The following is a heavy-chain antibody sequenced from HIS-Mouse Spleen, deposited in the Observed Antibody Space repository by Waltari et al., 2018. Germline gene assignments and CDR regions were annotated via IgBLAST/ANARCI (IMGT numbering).Heavy chain of an antibody. D-gene: IGHD3-22*01. CDR1: GYTFTGCY. V-gene: IGHV1-2*02. Sequence: QVQLVQSGAEVKKPGASVKVSCTASGYTFTGCYMHWVRLAPGQGLEWMGWINPNSGGTNYAQKFQGRVTMTRDTSISTAYMELSRLRSDDTAVYYCARDLIYYYDRGFMDWGQGTLVTVSS. J-gene: IGHJ4*02. CDR2: INPNSGGT. CDR3: ARDLIYYYDRGFMD.